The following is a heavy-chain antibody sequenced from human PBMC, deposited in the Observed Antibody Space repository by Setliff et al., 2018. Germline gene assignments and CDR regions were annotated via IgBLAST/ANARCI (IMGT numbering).Heavy chain of an antibody. D-gene: IGHD3-3*01. CDR2: LDPEDGET. V-gene: IGHV1-24*01. Sequence: ASVKVSCKVPGYTLTELSMHWVRQAPGKGLEWMGGLDPEDGETIYAQKFQGRVTMTEDTSTDTAYMELSSLRSEDTAVYYCATGGRFLEWLGPVTWWFDPWGQGTLVTVSS. CDR3: ATGGRFLEWLGPVTWWFDP. CDR1: GYTLTELS. J-gene: IGHJ5*02.